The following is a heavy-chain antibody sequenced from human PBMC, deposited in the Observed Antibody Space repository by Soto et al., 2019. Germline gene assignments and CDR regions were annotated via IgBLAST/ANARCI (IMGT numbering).Heavy chain of an antibody. CDR2: INAGNGNT. V-gene: IGHV1-3*01. CDR3: AREWSTMVRGVIILYYYYMDV. CDR1: GYTFTSYA. D-gene: IGHD3-10*01. Sequence: ASVKVSCKASGYTFTSYAMHWVRQAPGQRLEWMGWINAGNGNTKYSQKFQGRVTITRDTSASTAYMELSSLRSEDTAVYYCAREWSTMVRGVIILYYYYMDVWGKGTTVTVSS. J-gene: IGHJ6*03.